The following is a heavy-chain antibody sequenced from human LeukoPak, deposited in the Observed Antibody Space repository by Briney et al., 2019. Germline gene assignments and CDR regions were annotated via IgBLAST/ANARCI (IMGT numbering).Heavy chain of an antibody. J-gene: IGHJ5*02. CDR3: ARGSSGWYGGYNWFDP. Sequence: SETLSLTCAVYGGSFSGYSWSWIPQPPGKGREWIGEINHSGSTNYNPSLKSRVTISVDTSKNQFSLKLSSVTAADTAVYYCARGSSGWYGGYNWFDPWGQGTLVTVSS. V-gene: IGHV4-34*01. D-gene: IGHD6-19*01. CDR2: INHSGST. CDR1: GGSFSGYS.